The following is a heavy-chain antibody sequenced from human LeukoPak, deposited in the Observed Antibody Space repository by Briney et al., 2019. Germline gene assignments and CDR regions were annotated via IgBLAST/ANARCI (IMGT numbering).Heavy chain of an antibody. CDR1: GFTFSSYW. CDR2: INQDGSEK. D-gene: IGHD3-9*01. V-gene: IGHV3-7*03. CDR3: ARVVADYDILFDY. Sequence: LGGSLRLSCAASGFTFSSYWMTWVRQAPGKGLEWVANINQDGSEKYYVDSVKGRFTISRDNAKNSLYLQMNSLRAEDTAVYYCARVVADYDILFDYWGQGSLVTVSS. J-gene: IGHJ4*02.